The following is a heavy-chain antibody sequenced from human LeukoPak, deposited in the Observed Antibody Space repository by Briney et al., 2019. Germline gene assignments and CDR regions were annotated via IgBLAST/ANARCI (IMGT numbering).Heavy chain of an antibody. D-gene: IGHD3-10*01. J-gene: IGHJ4*02. CDR1: GGSISSYY. CDR3: ARIGGLWFGELLLDY. CDR2: IYYSGST. Sequence: SETLSLTCTVSGGSISSYYWSWIRQPPGKGLEWIGYIYYSGSTNYNPSLKSRVTISVDTSKNQFSLKLSSVTAADTAVYYCARIGGLWFGELLLDYWGQGTLVTASS. V-gene: IGHV4-59*08.